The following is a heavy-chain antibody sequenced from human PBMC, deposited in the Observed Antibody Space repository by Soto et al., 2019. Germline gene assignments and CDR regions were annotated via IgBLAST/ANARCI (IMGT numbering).Heavy chain of an antibody. CDR3: ARDSPYDILTEVAFDI. D-gene: IGHD3-9*01. CDR1: GFTFSSYG. V-gene: IGHV3-33*01. Sequence: GGSLRLSCAASGFTFSSYGMHWVRQAPGKGLEWVAVIWYDGSNKYYADSVKGRFTISRDNSKNTLYLQMNSLRAEDTAVYYCARDSPYDILTEVAFDIWGQGTMVTVSS. CDR2: IWYDGSNK. J-gene: IGHJ3*02.